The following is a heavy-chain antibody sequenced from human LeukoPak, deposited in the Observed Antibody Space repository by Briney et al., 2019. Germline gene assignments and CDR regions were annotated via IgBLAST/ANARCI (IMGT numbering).Heavy chain of an antibody. J-gene: IGHJ4*02. CDR2: ISYDGSNK. D-gene: IGHD3-10*01. CDR3: ARVPDYYGRGGYFDY. V-gene: IGHV3-30-3*01. CDR1: GFTFSSYA. Sequence: GGSLRLSCAASGFTFSSYAMHWVRQAPGKGLEWVAVISYDGSNKYYADSVKGRFTISRDNSKNTLYLQMNSLRAEDTAVNYCARVPDYYGRGGYFDYWGQGTLVTVSS.